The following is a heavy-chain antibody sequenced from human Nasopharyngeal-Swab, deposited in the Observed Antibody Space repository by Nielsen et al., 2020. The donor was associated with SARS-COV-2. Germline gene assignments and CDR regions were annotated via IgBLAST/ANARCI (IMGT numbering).Heavy chain of an antibody. CDR2: ISWNSGSI. CDR1: GFTHDDCA. V-gene: IGHV3-9*01. CDR3: AKDGGYSYGSYYYYYMDV. J-gene: IGHJ6*03. Sequence: SLKIPRGASGFTHDDCAMLWVRQALGKGLVWVSGISWNSGSIGYADSVKGRFTISRDNAKNSLYLQMNSLRAEDTALYYCAKDGGYSYGSYYYYYMDVWGKGTTVTVSS. D-gene: IGHD5-18*01.